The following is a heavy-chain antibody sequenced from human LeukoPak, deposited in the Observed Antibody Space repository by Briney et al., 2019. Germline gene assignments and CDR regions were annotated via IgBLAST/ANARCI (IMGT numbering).Heavy chain of an antibody. Sequence: GGSLRLSCAASGFTFDEYVMHWVRQAPGQGLEWVSLINGNGDDSYYADSVKGRFTVSRDNREKSLFLHMNSLRADDTAFYYCAKGLSSSSWYVADSWGQGTLVTVSS. CDR1: GFTFDEYV. CDR2: INGNGDDS. J-gene: IGHJ4*02. V-gene: IGHV3-43*02. CDR3: AKGLSSSSWYVADS. D-gene: IGHD6-13*01.